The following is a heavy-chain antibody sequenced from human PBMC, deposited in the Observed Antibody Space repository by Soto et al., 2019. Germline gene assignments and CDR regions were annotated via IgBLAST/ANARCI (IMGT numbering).Heavy chain of an antibody. V-gene: IGHV1-69*04. CDR1: GDTFSFYS. Sequence: QVQLVQYGDEVKRPGSSVKVSCKASGDTFSFYSINWVRQAPGLGLEWMGRVNPILSMSNYAQRFQGRVTMTADKSTSTAYMELSGLRSEDTAMYYCATSYGSGYRAFDYWGQGALVPVSS. CDR3: ATSYGSGYRAFDY. D-gene: IGHD3-10*01. CDR2: VNPILSMS. J-gene: IGHJ4*02.